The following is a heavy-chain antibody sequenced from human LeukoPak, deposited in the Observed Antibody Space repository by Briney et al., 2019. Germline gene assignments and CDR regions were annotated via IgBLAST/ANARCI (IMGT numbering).Heavy chain of an antibody. CDR3: ARDYDISSGAMDV. J-gene: IGHJ6*04. V-gene: IGHV3-48*03. D-gene: IGHD3-9*01. CDR1: GFTFSTYE. CDR2: ISGGGTTI. Sequence: GGSLRLSCAASGFTFSTYEMNWVRQAPGKGLEWISYISGGGTTISYADSVRGRFTVSRDNARNSLYLQINNLRAEDTSIYYCARDYDISSGAMDVWGKGATVTVPS.